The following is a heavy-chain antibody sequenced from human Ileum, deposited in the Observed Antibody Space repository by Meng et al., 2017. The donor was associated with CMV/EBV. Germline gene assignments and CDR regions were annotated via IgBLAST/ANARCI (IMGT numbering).Heavy chain of an antibody. Sequence: WGAGLLKPSETLSLTCDVYDASFSDFCGSWTRHLPGKGLEWIGEIHPSGSTHYNPSLESRVSISVHMSNNQFSLKVSSVTAADTAVYYCARGQDNHKGGVHWGQGTLVTVSS. V-gene: IGHV4-34*01. CDR2: IHPSGST. CDR1: DASFSDFC. CDR3: ARGQDNHKGGVH. J-gene: IGHJ4*02. D-gene: IGHD1-14*01.